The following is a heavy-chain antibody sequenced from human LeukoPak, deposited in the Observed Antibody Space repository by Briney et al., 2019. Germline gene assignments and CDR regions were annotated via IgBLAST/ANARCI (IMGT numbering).Heavy chain of an antibody. J-gene: IGHJ4*02. Sequence: PSETLSLTCTVSGGSISSNSYYWGWIRQPPGKGLEWIGNIYYSGSTSYNPSLKSRVAISVDTSKNQFSLNLSSVTAADTAVYYCARADWLDTAMVSHDYWGQGTLVTVSS. CDR3: ARADWLDTAMVSHDY. D-gene: IGHD5-18*01. CDR1: GGSISSNSYY. V-gene: IGHV4-39*01. CDR2: IYYSGST.